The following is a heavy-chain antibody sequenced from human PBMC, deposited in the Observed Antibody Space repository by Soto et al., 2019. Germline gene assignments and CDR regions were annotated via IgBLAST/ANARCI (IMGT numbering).Heavy chain of an antibody. CDR1: GGTFSSYA. V-gene: IGHV1-69*13. CDR3: ARDYDFSSGTGAGYYHAMDV. J-gene: IGHJ6*02. Sequence: SVKVSCKASGGTFSSYAISWVRQAPGQGLEWMGGIIPIFGTANYAQKFQGRVTITADESTSTAYMELSSLRSEDTAVYYCARDYDFSSGTGAGYYHAMDVSGQGTKVTVS. D-gene: IGHD3-3*01. CDR2: IIPIFGTA.